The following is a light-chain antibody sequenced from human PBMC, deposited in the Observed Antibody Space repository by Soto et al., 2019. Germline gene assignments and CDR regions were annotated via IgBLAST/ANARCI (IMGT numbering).Light chain of an antibody. CDR2: GAS. CDR3: QHYNSWPRA. CDR1: QSVSSN. Sequence: EMVMTQSPATLSVSPGERPTLSCRASQSVSSNLAWYQQKPGQAPRLLIYGASTRATGVPARFSGSGSGTEFTLTISSLQSEDFAVYHCQHYNSWPRAFGQGTKVESK. J-gene: IGKJ1*01. V-gene: IGKV3-15*01.